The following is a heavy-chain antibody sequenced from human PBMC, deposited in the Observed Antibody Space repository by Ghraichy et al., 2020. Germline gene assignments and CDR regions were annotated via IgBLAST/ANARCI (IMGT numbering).Heavy chain of an antibody. CDR1: GFSFSSYA. Sequence: SLRLSCSASGFSFSSYAMHWVRQAPGKGLEYVSAISGSGGSTYYADSVRGRFTISRDNSKNTLYLQMSSLRAEDTAVYYCVKTVILTGYSYFDYWGQGTLVTVSS. J-gene: IGHJ4*02. D-gene: IGHD3-9*01. V-gene: IGHV3-64D*06. CDR3: VKTVILTGYSYFDY. CDR2: ISGSGGST.